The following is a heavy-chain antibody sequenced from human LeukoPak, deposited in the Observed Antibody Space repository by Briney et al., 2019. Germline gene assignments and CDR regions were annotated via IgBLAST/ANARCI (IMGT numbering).Heavy chain of an antibody. CDR2: ISSDGGST. V-gene: IGHV3-64*01. CDR1: GFTFSNYS. CDR3: RRGGAAPAVDY. J-gene: IGHJ4*02. D-gene: IGHD6-25*01. Sequence: GGFLRLSCAASGFTFSNYSMHWVRQAPGKGLEYVSAISSDGGSTYYANSVKGRFTISRDNSKNTLYLQMGSLRAEDMAVYFCRRGGAAPAVDYWGQGTLVTVSS.